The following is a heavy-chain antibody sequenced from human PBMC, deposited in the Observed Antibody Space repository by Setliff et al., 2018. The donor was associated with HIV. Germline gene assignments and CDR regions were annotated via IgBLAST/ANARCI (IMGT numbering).Heavy chain of an antibody. CDR2: ISATSTTV. D-gene: IGHD1-26*01. CDR3: VRDQLRHPERGDFDF. V-gene: IGHV3-48*01. J-gene: IGHJ4*02. CDR1: GFVFTDHS. Sequence: GGSLRLSCAASGFVFTDHSLQWVRQAPGEGLEWVYYISATSTTVSYADSVRGRFIISRDFVTNVLYLQMKSLRVEDTALYYCVRDQLRHPERGDFDFWGQGTLVTVSS.